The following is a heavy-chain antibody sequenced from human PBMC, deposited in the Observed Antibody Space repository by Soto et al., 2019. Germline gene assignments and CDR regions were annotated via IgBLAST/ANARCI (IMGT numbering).Heavy chain of an antibody. CDR3: GACPRGSCYGSDAFDI. Sequence: GVSVKVSCKASGFTFTRSSMQWLRQARRQRLERIGWIVGGSGNTNYAQKLQGRVTITRDKSTTTAYMEGAGLRSEDTAVYSCGACPRGSCYGSDAFDIWGQRTMVTVS. CDR1: GFTFTRSS. V-gene: IGHV1-58*02. CDR2: IVGGSGNT. D-gene: IGHD2-2*01. J-gene: IGHJ3*02.